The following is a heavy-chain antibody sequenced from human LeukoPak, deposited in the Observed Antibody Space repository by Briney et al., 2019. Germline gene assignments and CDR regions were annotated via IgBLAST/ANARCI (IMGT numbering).Heavy chain of an antibody. Sequence: GGTLRLSCAASGFTSSSYGMSWVRQAPGKGLEWVSAISGSGGSTYYADSVKGRFTISRDNSKNTLYLQMNSLRAEDTAVYYCAKYAYGSGSYYYFDYWGQGTLVTVSS. V-gene: IGHV3-23*01. CDR3: AKYAYGSGSYYYFDY. D-gene: IGHD3-10*01. J-gene: IGHJ4*02. CDR1: GFTSSSYG. CDR2: ISGSGGST.